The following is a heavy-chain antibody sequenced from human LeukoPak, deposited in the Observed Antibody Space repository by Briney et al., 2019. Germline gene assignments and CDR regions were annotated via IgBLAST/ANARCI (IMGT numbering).Heavy chain of an antibody. D-gene: IGHD4-17*01. V-gene: IGHV3-74*01. CDR1: GFTFSSYW. CDR2: INSDGSST. J-gene: IGHJ4*02. CDR3: AKVGPPDYGDPFDY. Sequence: GGSLRLSCAASGFTFSSYWMHWVRQAPGKGLVWVSRINSDGSSTSYADSVKGRFTISRDNAKNTLYLQMNSLRAEDTAVYYCAKVGPPDYGDPFDYWGQGTLVTVSS.